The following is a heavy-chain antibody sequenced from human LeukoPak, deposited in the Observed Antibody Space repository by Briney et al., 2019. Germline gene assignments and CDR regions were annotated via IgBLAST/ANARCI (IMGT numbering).Heavy chain of an antibody. D-gene: IGHD3-10*01. CDR1: GFTFSSYG. CDR2: ISGSGDST. V-gene: IGHV3-23*01. Sequence: PGGSLRLSCAASGFTFSSYGMNWVRQAPGKGLEWVSSISGSGDSTDYADSVKGRFAISRDISKNTLYLQLNSLRADDTAVYYCAKVRPSVPRLFGYHFDFWGPGTLVTVSS. CDR3: AKVRPSVPRLFGYHFDF. J-gene: IGHJ4*02.